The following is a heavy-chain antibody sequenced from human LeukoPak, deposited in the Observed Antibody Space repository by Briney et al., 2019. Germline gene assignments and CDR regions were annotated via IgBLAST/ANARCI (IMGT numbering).Heavy chain of an antibody. CDR1: GDSVSGVY. V-gene: IGHV4-59*08. CDR3: ANPPFAPPLDY. D-gene: IGHD2-21*01. Sequence: SETLSLTCTVSGDSVSGVYWSWIRQPPGKGLEWIGYVYYSGDTNYNPSLKSRVTMSLDTSKNQVSLRLSSVTAADTAVYYCANPPFAPPLDYGARETLLTVPS. J-gene: IGHJ4*02. CDR2: VYYSGDT.